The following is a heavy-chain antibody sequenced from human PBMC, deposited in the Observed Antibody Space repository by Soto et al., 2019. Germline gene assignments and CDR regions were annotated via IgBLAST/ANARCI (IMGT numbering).Heavy chain of an antibody. D-gene: IGHD6-19*01. V-gene: IGHV3-9*01. J-gene: IGHJ4*02. CDR3: AKGSSGWIHEGEFDY. CDR1: GFTFDDYA. CDR2: ISWNSGSI. Sequence: EVQLVESGGGLVQPGRSLRLSCAASGFTFDDYAMHWVRQAPGKGLEWVSGISWNSGSIGYADSVKGRFTISRDNAKNSLYLQMNSLRAEDTALYYCAKGSSGWIHEGEFDYWGQGTLVTVSS.